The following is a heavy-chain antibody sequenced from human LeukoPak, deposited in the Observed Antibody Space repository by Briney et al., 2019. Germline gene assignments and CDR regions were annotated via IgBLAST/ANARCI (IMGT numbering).Heavy chain of an antibody. Sequence: PSETLSLTCTVSGGSISSYYWSWIRRPPGKGLEWIGYIYYSGSTNYNPSLKSRVTISVDTSKNQFSLKLSSVTAADTAVYYCARDDSSGYIPYGMDVWGQGTTVTVSS. V-gene: IGHV4-59*01. CDR1: GGSISSYY. J-gene: IGHJ6*02. CDR3: ARDDSSGYIPYGMDV. D-gene: IGHD6-19*01. CDR2: IYYSGST.